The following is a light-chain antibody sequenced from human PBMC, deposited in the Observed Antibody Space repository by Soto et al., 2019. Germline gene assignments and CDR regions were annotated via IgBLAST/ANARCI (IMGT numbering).Light chain of an antibody. CDR1: SNDVGDSNS. Sequence: QSVLTQPASVSGSPGQSITISCTGTSNDVGDSNSVSWYQQRPGKAPKLMIYTVSNRPSGVSNRFSGSKSGNTASLTISGLQAEDEGDYDCGSYTNRNTIVFGGGTKVTVL. J-gene: IGLJ2*01. V-gene: IGLV2-14*01. CDR3: GSYTNRNTIV. CDR2: TVS.